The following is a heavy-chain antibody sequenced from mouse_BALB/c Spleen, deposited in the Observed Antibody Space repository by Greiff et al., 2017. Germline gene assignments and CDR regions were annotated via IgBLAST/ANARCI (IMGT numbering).Heavy chain of an antibody. D-gene: IGHD2-2*01. CDR2: INSNGGST. CDR3: ARDMGYDYYYAMDY. Sequence: EVKLMESGGGLVQPGGSLKLSCAASGFTFSSYGMSWVRQTPDKRLELVATINSNGGSTYYPDSVKGRFTISRDNAKNTLYLQMSSLKSEDTAMYYCARDMGYDYYYAMDYWGQGTSVTVSS. CDR1: GFTFSSYG. J-gene: IGHJ4*01. V-gene: IGHV5-6-3*01.